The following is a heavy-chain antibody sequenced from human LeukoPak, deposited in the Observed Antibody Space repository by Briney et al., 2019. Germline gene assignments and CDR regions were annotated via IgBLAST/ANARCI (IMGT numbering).Heavy chain of an antibody. CDR3: ARGYCSSTSCYVGY. CDR2: IHYSGST. J-gene: IGHJ4*02. CDR1: GGSISSSSYY. Sequence: SETLSLTCTVSGGSISSSSYYWGWIRQPPGKGLEWIGSIHYSGSTYYNPSLKSRVTISVDTSKNQFSLKLSSVTAADTAVYYCARGYCSSTSCYVGYWGQGTLVTVSS. V-gene: IGHV4-39*07. D-gene: IGHD2-2*01.